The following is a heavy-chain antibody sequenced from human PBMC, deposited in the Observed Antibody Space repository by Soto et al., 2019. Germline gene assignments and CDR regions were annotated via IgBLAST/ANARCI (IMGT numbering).Heavy chain of an antibody. V-gene: IGHV3-33*01. J-gene: IGHJ4*02. D-gene: IGHD4-17*01. Sequence: GGSLRLCCAASGFTFSSYGMHWVRQAPGKGLEWVAVIWYDGSNKYYADSVKGRFTISRDNSKNTLYLQMNSLRAEDTAVYYCASGERIYATVAPGFHYWGQGTLVTVSS. CDR2: IWYDGSNK. CDR3: ASGERIYATVAPGFHY. CDR1: GFTFSSYG.